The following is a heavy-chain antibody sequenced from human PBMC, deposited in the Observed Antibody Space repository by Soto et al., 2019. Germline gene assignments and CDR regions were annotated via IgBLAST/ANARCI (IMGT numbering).Heavy chain of an antibody. Sequence: XGSLRLSCSASGFTLSSYWMSWVRQAPGKGLEWVANIKQDGGEKYYVDSVKGRFTISRDNAKNSLYLQMNSLRAEDTAVYYCARELKGTAMAADRLDYYYGMDVWGQGTTVTVSS. CDR2: IKQDGGEK. D-gene: IGHD5-18*01. V-gene: IGHV3-7*01. CDR1: GFTLSSYW. CDR3: ARELKGTAMAADRLDYYYGMDV. J-gene: IGHJ6*02.